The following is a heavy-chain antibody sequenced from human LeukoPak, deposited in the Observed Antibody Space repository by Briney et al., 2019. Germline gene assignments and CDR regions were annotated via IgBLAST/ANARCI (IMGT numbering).Heavy chain of an antibody. Sequence: PGGPLRLSCAASGFTFSSYSMNWVRQAPGRGLEWVSYISSSSSTIYYADSVKRRFTISRDNAKNSMYLQMNSLRAEDTAVYYCARGAPHCYYYYMDVWGKGTTVTVSS. J-gene: IGHJ6*03. CDR3: ARGAPHCYYYYMDV. V-gene: IGHV3-48*01. CDR2: ISSSSSTI. CDR1: GFTFSSYS.